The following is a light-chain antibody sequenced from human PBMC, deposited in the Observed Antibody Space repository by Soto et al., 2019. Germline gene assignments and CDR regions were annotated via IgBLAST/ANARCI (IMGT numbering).Light chain of an antibody. V-gene: IGKV1-39*01. CDR2: AAS. J-gene: IGKJ5*01. CDR3: QQSFSTLLIT. CDR1: QDIRTY. Sequence: IQMTQSPSSLSASVGDGVTITCRASQDIRTYLNWYQQKPGKAPKLLISAASSLQSGVPSRFSARGSGTDFTLTISTLQPEDFAAYYCQQSFSTLLITFGQGTRLDVK.